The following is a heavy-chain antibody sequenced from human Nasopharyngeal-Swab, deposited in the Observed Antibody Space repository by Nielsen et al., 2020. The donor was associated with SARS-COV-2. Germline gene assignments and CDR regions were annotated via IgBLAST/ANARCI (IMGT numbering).Heavy chain of an antibody. CDR3: ARDKAEQLVLDDYYGMDV. J-gene: IGHJ6*02. Sequence: ASVKVSCKASGYTFTSYGISCVRQAPGQGLEWMGWISAYNGNTNYAQKLQGRVTMTTDTSTSTAYMELRSLRSDDTAVYYCARDKAEQLVLDDYYGMDVWGQGTTVTVSS. V-gene: IGHV1-18*01. CDR2: ISAYNGNT. CDR1: GYTFTSYG. D-gene: IGHD6-6*01.